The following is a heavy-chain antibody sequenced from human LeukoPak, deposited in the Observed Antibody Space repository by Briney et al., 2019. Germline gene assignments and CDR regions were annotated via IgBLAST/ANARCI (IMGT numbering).Heavy chain of an antibody. CDR3: ARGVYYDILTGPDY. CDR1: GFTFDDYA. V-gene: IGHV3-9*01. J-gene: IGHJ4*02. D-gene: IGHD3-9*01. Sequence: TGGSLRLSCTASGFTFDDYAIHWVRQAPGKGLEWVSGITWNSGTIAYADSVKGRFTISRDNAKNSQYLQMNSLRAEDTAVYYCARGVYYDILTGPDYWGQGTLVTVSS. CDR2: ITWNSGTI.